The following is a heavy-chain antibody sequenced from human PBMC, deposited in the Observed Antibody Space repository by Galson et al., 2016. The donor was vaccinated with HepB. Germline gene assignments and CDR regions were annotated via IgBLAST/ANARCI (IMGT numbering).Heavy chain of an antibody. D-gene: IGHD2-15*01. CDR2: INLDGGQK. Sequence: SLRLSCAASGVIFSGYWMSWVRQAPGEGLEWVANINLDGGQKYYVDSVKGRFTISRDNAKNSLYLYMNSLRADDSAVYYCARGRYCSVGGCYQDYWGQGTLVTVSS. J-gene: IGHJ4*02. CDR3: ARGRYCSVGGCYQDY. CDR1: GVIFSGYW. V-gene: IGHV3-7*03.